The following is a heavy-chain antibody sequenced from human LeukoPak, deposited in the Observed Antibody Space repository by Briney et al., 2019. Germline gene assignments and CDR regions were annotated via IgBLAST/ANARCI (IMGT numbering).Heavy chain of an antibody. CDR2: IIPISGTT. CDR1: GVSFRDYT. D-gene: IGHD6-13*01. Sequence: GASVKVSCEASGVSFRDYTINWVRQAPGQGLEWMGAIIPISGTTNYAQRLQGRVTLTMDDSATTAFMEMSSLRSEDTAVYYCASRFTARQLVPADYYHMDVWGKGTTVFVSS. CDR3: ASRFTARQLVPADYYHMDV. V-gene: IGHV1-69*05. J-gene: IGHJ6*03.